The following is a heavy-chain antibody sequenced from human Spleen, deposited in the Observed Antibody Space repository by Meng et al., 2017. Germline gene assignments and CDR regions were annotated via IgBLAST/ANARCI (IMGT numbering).Heavy chain of an antibody. CDR3: ARAPGISAAAEWFHQ. CDR1: GFTFGDYA. J-gene: IGHJ1*01. D-gene: IGHD6-25*01. CDR2: IRSKAYGGTT. Sequence: GESLKISCTASGFTFGDYAMSWVRQAPGKGLEWVGFIRSKAYGGTTEYAASVKGRFTISRDDSKSIAYLQMNSLKTEDTAFYYCARAPGISAAAEWFHQWGQGTLVTVSS. V-gene: IGHV3-49*04.